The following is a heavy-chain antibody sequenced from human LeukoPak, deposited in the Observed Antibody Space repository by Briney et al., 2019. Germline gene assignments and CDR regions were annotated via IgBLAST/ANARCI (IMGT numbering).Heavy chain of an antibody. CDR1: GGSFSGYY. V-gene: IGHV4-59*01. D-gene: IGHD1/OR15-1a*01. J-gene: IGHJ4*02. Sequence: PSETLSLTCADSGGSFSGYYWSWIRQPPGKGLEWIGYIYYSGSTNYNPSLKSRVTISVDTSKNQFSLRLSSVTAADTAVYYCARKQGDYWGQGTLVTVSS. CDR3: ARKQGDY. CDR2: IYYSGST.